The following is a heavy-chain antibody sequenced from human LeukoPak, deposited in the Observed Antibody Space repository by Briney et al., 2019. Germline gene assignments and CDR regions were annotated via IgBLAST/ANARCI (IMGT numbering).Heavy chain of an antibody. J-gene: IGHJ5*02. Sequence: PSETLSLTCTVSGGSISSYYWSWIRQPPGRGLEWIGYIYYSGSTNYNPSLKSRVTISVDTSKNQFSLKLSSVTAADTAVYYCARDSFHYDSSGYYPINWFDPWGQGTLVTVSS. D-gene: IGHD3-22*01. CDR2: IYYSGST. CDR3: ARDSFHYDSSGYYPINWFDP. CDR1: GGSISSYY. V-gene: IGHV4-59*01.